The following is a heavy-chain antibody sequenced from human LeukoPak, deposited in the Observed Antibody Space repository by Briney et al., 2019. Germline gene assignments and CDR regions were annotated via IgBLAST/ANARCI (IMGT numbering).Heavy chain of an antibody. D-gene: IGHD3-3*01. CDR2: IKQDGSET. V-gene: IGHV3-7*01. J-gene: IGHJ4*02. CDR1: GFTIGNYW. Sequence: GGSLRLSCAASGFTIGNYWLSWVRRAPGKGLEWVANIKQDGSETYSVDSVRGRFTISRDNAKNSLYLQMNSLRAEDTAVYYCARDFWGAYRVDYFDCWGQGTLVTVSS. CDR3: ARDFWGAYRVDYFDC.